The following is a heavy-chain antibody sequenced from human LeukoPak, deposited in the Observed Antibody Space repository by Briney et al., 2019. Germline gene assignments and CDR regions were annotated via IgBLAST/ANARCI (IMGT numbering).Heavy chain of an antibody. CDR3: ARAAITMVRGVITHGWFDP. Sequence: GASVKVSCKASGYTFTNCGISWVRQAPGQGLEWMGWISAYNGNTNYAQELQGRVTMTTDTSTRIAYMELRSLRSDDTAVYYCARAAITMVRGVITHGWFDPWGQGTLVTVSS. V-gene: IGHV1-18*01. CDR1: GYTFTNCG. J-gene: IGHJ5*02. CDR2: ISAYNGNT. D-gene: IGHD3-10*01.